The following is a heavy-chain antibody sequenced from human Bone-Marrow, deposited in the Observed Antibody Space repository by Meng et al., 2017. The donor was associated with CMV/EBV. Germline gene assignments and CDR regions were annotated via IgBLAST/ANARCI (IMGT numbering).Heavy chain of an antibody. CDR3: ARVSGSYQGHWFDP. J-gene: IGHJ5*02. Sequence: SETLSLTCTVSGGSVSSGSYYWSWIRQPPGKGLEWIGYIYYSGSTNYNPSLKSRVTISVDTSKNQFSLKLSSVTAADTAVYYCARVSGSYQGHWFDPWGQGTLVPVSS. CDR1: GGSVSSGSYY. D-gene: IGHD1-26*01. CDR2: IYYSGST. V-gene: IGHV4-61*01.